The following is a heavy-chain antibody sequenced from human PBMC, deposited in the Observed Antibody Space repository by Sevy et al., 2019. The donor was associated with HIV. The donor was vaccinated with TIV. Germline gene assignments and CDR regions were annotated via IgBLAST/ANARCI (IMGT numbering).Heavy chain of an antibody. Sequence: GGSLRLSCAASGLTFSSYWMSWVRQAPGKGLEWVADIKQDGSEKYYVDSVKGRFTISRDNAKNSLYLQMNSLRAEDTAVYYCARDGVGIASAGTNYYYYYGMDVWGQWTTVTVSS. D-gene: IGHD6-13*01. CDR1: GLTFSSYW. CDR3: ARDGVGIASAGTNYYYYYGMDV. J-gene: IGHJ6*02. V-gene: IGHV3-7*01. CDR2: IKQDGSEK.